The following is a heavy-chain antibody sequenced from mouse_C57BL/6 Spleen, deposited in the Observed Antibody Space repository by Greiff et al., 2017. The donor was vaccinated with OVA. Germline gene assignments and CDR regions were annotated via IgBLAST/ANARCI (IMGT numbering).Heavy chain of an antibody. J-gene: IGHJ1*03. CDR2: ISSGSSTI. CDR1: GFTFSDYG. Sequence: EVMLVESGGGLVKPGGSLKLSCAASGFTFSDYGMHWVRQAPEQGLEWVAYISSGSSTIYYADTVKGRFTISRATAKNTLFLQMTSLRSEDKAMDYCARQGSAPTYWYFDVWGTGTTVTVSS. D-gene: IGHD1-1*01. CDR3: ARQGSAPTYWYFDV. V-gene: IGHV5-17*01.